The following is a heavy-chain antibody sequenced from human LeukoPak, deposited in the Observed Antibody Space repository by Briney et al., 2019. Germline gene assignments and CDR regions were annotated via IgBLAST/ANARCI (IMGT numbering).Heavy chain of an antibody. D-gene: IGHD3-22*01. Sequence: ASVRVSCTPSGYTYTRYYIHCVRQAPGHGLEWMGGMNPDSGGTNNTQKFQGRVTITRDTYISTANMKLSSLPSDDTAVYYCARAGVYSAAFAFDFWGQGTLVTVSS. V-gene: IGHV1-2*02. CDR3: ARAGVYSAAFAFDF. J-gene: IGHJ4*02. CDR1: GYTYTRYY. CDR2: MNPDSGGT.